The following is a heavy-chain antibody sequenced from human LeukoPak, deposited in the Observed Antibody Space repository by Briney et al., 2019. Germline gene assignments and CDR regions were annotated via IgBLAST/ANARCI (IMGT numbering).Heavy chain of an antibody. D-gene: IGHD6-19*01. J-gene: IGHJ4*02. CDR1: GGSFSGYY. CDR3: ARGRGAVAAY. V-gene: IGHV4-34*01. Sequence: SETPSLTCAVYGGSFSGYYWSWIRQPPGKGLEWIGEINHSGSTNYNPSLKSRVTISVDTSKNQFSLKLSSVTAADTAVYYCARGRGAVAAYWGQGTLVTVSS. CDR2: INHSGST.